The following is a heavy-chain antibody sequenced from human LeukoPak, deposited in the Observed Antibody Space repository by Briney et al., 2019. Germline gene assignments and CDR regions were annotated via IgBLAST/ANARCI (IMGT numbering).Heavy chain of an antibody. Sequence: GGSLKISCKGSGYSFTSYWIGWVRQTPGKGLEWMGVIYPGDSRTRYNPSFEGHVTISADKSITTAYLQWSSLKASDTAMYYCACREFYSPWPGPWGQGTLVTVSS. D-gene: IGHD5-18*01. CDR2: IYPGDSRT. V-gene: IGHV5-51*01. CDR1: GYSFTSYW. CDR3: ACREFYSPWPGP. J-gene: IGHJ5*02.